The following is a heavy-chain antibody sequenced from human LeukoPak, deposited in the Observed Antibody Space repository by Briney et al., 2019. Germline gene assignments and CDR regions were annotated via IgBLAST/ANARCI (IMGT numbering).Heavy chain of an antibody. J-gene: IGHJ6*03. CDR2: IKQDGSEK. CDR3: ARVYNWNYGYYYYMDV. V-gene: IGHV3-7*01. CDR1: GFNFNTYW. D-gene: IGHD1-7*01. Sequence: PGGSLRLSCAASGFNFNTYWMSWVRQAPGKGLEWVANIKQDGSEKFYVDSMKGRFTISRDNSKNSMYLKMNSLRAEDTAMYYCARVYNWNYGYYYYMDVWGKGTTVTVSS.